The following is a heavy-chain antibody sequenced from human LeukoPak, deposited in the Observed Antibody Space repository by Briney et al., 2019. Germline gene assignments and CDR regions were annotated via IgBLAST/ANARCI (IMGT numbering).Heavy chain of an antibody. Sequence: GGSLRLSCAASGFTFSSYAMHWVRQAPGKGLEWVAVISYDGSNKYYADSVKGRFTISRDNSKNTLYLQMNSLRAEDTAVYHCAKDRGSSSWYKGFDYWGQGTLVTVSS. J-gene: IGHJ4*02. CDR2: ISYDGSNK. D-gene: IGHD6-13*01. V-gene: IGHV3-30-3*01. CDR3: AKDRGSSSWYKGFDY. CDR1: GFTFSSYA.